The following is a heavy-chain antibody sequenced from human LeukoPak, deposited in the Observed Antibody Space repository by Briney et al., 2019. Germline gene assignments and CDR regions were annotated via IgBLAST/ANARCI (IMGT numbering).Heavy chain of an antibody. CDR3: ARDSGGYRMYNWFDP. V-gene: IGHV3-20*04. D-gene: IGHD5-18*01. CDR2: INWNGADT. CDR1: GFTFDSYG. J-gene: IGHJ5*02. Sequence: GGSLRLSCAASGFTFDSYGMSWVRQAPGKGLEWVSGINWNGADTTYTESVKGRFTISRDNSKNTLYLQMNSLRAEDTAVYYCARDSGGYRMYNWFDPWGQGTLVTVSS.